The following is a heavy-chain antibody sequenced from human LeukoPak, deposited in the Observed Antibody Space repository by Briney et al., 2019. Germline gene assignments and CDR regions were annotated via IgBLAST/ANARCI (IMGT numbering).Heavy chain of an antibody. Sequence: PGGSLRLSCAASGFTVSSNYMSWVRQAPGKGLEWVSVIYSGGSTYYADSVKGRFTISRDNSKNTLYLQMNSLRAEDTAVYYCARKKDPYYYYGMDVWGQGTTVTVSS. CDR1: GFTVSSNY. V-gene: IGHV3-66*01. CDR3: ARKKDPYYYYGMDV. J-gene: IGHJ6*02. CDR2: IYSGGST.